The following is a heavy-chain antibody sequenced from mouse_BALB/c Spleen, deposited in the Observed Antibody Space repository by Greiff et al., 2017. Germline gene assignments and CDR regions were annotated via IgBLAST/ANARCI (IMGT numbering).Heavy chain of an antibody. CDR1: GYTFTSYW. CDR2: IYPGNSDT. D-gene: IGHD1-1*01. Sequence: VHVKQSGTVLARPGASVKMSCKASGYTFTSYWMHWVKQRPGQGLEWIGAIYPGNSDTSYNQKFKGKAKLTAVTSTSTAYMELSSLTNEDSAVYYCTSYGSSSYAMDYWGQGTSVTVSS. CDR3: TSYGSSSYAMDY. J-gene: IGHJ4*01. V-gene: IGHV1-5*01.